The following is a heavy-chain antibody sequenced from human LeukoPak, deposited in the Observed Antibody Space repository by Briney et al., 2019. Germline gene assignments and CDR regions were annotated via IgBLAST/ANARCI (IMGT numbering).Heavy chain of an antibody. Sequence: SETLSLTCTVSGYSISSGYFWGWIRQPPGKGLEWIGRIYTSGSTNYNPSLKSRVTISVDTSKNQFSLKLSSVTAADTAVYYCARQADGYNYYYYYYMDVWGKGTTVTISS. V-gene: IGHV4-38-2*02. CDR3: ARQADGYNYYYYYYMDV. J-gene: IGHJ6*03. CDR1: GYSISSGYF. CDR2: IYTSGST. D-gene: IGHD5-24*01.